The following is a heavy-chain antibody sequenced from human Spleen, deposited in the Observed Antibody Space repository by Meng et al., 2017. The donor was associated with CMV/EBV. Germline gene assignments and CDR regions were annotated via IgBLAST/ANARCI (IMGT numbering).Heavy chain of an antibody. Sequence: GGSLRLSCAASGFTLSSYPMHWVRQAPGKGLEWVAFISFDGKDKFYAGSVKGRFTISRDNSKNRLYLQMDSLRSDDSAVYYCARAPVGGFWSAIYRDYFYYGMDVWGQGTTVTVSS. CDR3: ARAPVGGFWSAIYRDYFYYGMDV. J-gene: IGHJ6*02. CDR2: ISFDGKDK. V-gene: IGHV3-30*04. CDR1: GFTLSSYP. D-gene: IGHD3-3*01.